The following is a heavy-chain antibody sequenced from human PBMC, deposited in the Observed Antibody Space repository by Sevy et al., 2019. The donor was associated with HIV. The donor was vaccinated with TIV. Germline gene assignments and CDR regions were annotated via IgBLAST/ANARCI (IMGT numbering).Heavy chain of an antibody. Sequence: GGPLRLSCAASGFTFSCYDMHWVRQATGKGLEWVSAIGTAGDTYYPGSVKGRFTISRENAKNSLYLQMNSLRAGDTAVYYCAREGMSGGYSYGYYYYYGMDVWGQGTTVTVSS. CDR3: AREGMSGGYSYGYYYYYGMDV. V-gene: IGHV3-13*01. D-gene: IGHD5-18*01. CDR1: GFTFSCYD. CDR2: IGTAGDT. J-gene: IGHJ6*02.